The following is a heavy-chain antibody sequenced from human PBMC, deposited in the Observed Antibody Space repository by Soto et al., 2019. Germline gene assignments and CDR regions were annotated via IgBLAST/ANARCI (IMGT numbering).Heavy chain of an antibody. J-gene: IGHJ6*03. CDR2: IIPILGIA. V-gene: IGHV1-69*02. CDR3: ARATDSYGRDYYYYYMDV. Sequence: QVQLVQSGAEVKKPGSSVKVSCKASGGTFSSYTISWVRQAPGQGLEWMGRIIPILGIANYAQKFQGRVTITVDKSTSTAYMELSSLRSEDTAVYYCARATDSYGRDYYYYYMDVWGKGTTVTVSS. D-gene: IGHD5-18*01. CDR1: GGTFSSYT.